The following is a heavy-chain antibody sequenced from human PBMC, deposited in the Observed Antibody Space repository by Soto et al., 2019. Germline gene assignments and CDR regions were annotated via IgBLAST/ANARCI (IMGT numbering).Heavy chain of an antibody. V-gene: IGHV3-73*02. CDR2: IKSKANNYAT. Sequence: EVQLVESGGGLVQPGGSLRLSCAASGFTFSVSAMHWVRQASGKGLEWVGRIKSKANNYATAYAASVKGRFTISRDDSKNTPYLQISGLKTEDTAVYYCSRHRIIWANQMTTVVSNDGFDIWAQGTMVTVSS. D-gene: IGHD4-17*01. CDR1: GFTFSVSA. CDR3: SRHRIIWANQMTTVVSNDGFDI. J-gene: IGHJ3*02.